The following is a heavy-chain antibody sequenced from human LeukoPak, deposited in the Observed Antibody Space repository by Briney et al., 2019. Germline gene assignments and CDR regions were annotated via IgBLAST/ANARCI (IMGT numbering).Heavy chain of an antibody. CDR1: GGSISSYY. CDR3: ARGMASGFWSGYSFDY. D-gene: IGHD3-3*01. J-gene: IGHJ4*02. Sequence: NPSETLSLTCTVSGGSISSYYWSWIRQPPGKGLEWIGYIYYSGSTNYNPSLKSRVTISVDTSKNQFSLKLSSVTAADTAVYYCARGMASGFWSGYSFDYWGQGTLVTVSS. CDR2: IYYSGST. V-gene: IGHV4-59*08.